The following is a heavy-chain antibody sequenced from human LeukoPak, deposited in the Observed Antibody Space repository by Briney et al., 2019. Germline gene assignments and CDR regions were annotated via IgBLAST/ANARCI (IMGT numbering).Heavy chain of an antibody. Sequence: PSETLSLTCTVSGGSISSGDYYWSWVRQPPGKGLEWIGYIYYSGSTYYNPSLKSRVTISVDTSKNQFSLKLSSVTAADTAVYYCARGALSMDRDVVVPVPIRWPPPYYFDYWGQGTLVTVSS. CDR2: IYYSGST. CDR3: ARGALSMDRDVVVPVPIRWPPPYYFDY. V-gene: IGHV4-30-4*01. J-gene: IGHJ4*02. CDR1: GGSISSGDYY. D-gene: IGHD2-2*01.